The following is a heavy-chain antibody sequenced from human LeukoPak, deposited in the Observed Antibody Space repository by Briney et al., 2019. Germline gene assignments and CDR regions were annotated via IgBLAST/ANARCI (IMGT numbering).Heavy chain of an antibody. CDR2: ISPNSGDT. D-gene: IGHD2-2*01. CDR3: ARESACGTTNCLAPADWLDP. CDR1: GYTFTGYY. V-gene: IGHV1-2*02. J-gene: IGHJ5*02. Sequence: ASVKVSCKASGYTFTGYYMHWVRQAPGQGLEWMGWISPNSGDTDIAQRFQGRVTMTRDTSIATSYMEVDSLTSDDTAVYYCARESACGTTNCLAPADWLDPWGQGTLVIVSS.